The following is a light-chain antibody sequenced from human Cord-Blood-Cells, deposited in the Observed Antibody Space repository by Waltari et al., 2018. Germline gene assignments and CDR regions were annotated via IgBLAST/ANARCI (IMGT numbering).Light chain of an antibody. V-gene: IGKV4-1*01. CDR3: QQYYSTPYS. Sequence: DIVMTQSPDSLAVSLGARATTHCKSSQSVLYSSNNKNYLAWYQQKPGQPPKLLIYWASTRESGVTDRFSGSGSGTDFTLTISSLQAEDVAVYYCQQYYSTPYSFGQGTKLEIK. CDR1: QSVLYSSNNKNY. J-gene: IGKJ2*03. CDR2: WAS.